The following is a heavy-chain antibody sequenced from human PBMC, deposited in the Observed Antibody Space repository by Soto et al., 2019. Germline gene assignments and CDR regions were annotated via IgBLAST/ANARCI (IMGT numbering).Heavy chain of an antibody. CDR3: ARTYYESSGYYREYFQH. CDR1: GYSFASYW. Sequence: GESLKISCKASGYSFASYWIGWVRQMPGKGLEWMGIIYPGDSNIRYSPSFQGQVTISADKSIGTAYLQWSSLKASDTAMYYCARTYYESSGYYREYFQHWGQGTLVTVSS. J-gene: IGHJ1*01. V-gene: IGHV5-51*01. D-gene: IGHD3-22*01. CDR2: IYPGDSNI.